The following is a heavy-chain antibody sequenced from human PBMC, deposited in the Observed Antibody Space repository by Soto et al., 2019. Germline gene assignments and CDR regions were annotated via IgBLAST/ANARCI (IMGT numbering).Heavy chain of an antibody. CDR2: INHSGST. D-gene: IGHD7-27*01. CDR3: ARGWGRIFDY. V-gene: IGHV4-34*01. CDR1: GGSFSGYY. J-gene: IGHJ4*02. Sequence: QVQLQQWGAGLLKPSETLSLTCAVYGGSFSGYYWSWIRQPPGKGLEWIGEINHSGSTNYNPSFKSRVTISADTSKNQFSLKLSSVTAADTAVYYCARGWGRIFDYWGQGTLVTVSS.